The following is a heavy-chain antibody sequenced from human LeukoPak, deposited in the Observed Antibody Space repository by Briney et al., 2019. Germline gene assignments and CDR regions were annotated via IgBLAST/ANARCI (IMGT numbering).Heavy chain of an antibody. CDR1: RYTLTSYG. CDR2: ISAYNGNT. CDR3: ARDLGAVAGEFDY. D-gene: IGHD6-19*01. Sequence: ASVKVSCKASRYTLTSYGISGGRQAPGQGLEWRGWISAYNGNTNYAQKLQGRVTMTTDTSTTTAYMELRSLRSDDTAVYYCARDLGAVAGEFDYWGQGTLVTVSS. J-gene: IGHJ4*02. V-gene: IGHV1-18*04.